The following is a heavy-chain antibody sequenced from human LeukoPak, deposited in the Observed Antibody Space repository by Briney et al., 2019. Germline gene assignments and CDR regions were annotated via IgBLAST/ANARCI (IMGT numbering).Heavy chain of an antibody. CDR3: ARQSRGYNYGVFDY. J-gene: IGHJ4*02. CDR1: GGSISSYF. V-gene: IGHV4-59*08. Sequence: PSETLSLTCTVSGGSISSYFWSWIRQPPEKGLEWIGNIYHSGSTNYNPSLKSRVTISVDTSKNQFSLRLSSVTAADTAVYYCARQSRGYNYGVFDYWGQGTLVTVSS. CDR2: IYHSGST. D-gene: IGHD5-18*01.